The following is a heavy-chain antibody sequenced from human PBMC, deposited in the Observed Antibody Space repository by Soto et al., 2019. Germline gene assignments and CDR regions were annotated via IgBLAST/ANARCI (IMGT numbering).Heavy chain of an antibody. CDR2: IIPIFGTA. J-gene: IGHJ4*02. CDR1: GGTFSSYA. V-gene: IGHV1-69*01. D-gene: IGHD2-15*01. CDR3: ARRGAGTATDNYYFDY. Sequence: QVQLVQSGAEVKKPGSSVKVSCKASGGTFSSYAISWVRQAPGQGLECMGGIIPIFGTANYAQKFQGRVTITADESTSTAYMELSSLRSEDTAVYYCARRGAGTATDNYYFDYWGQGTLVTVSS.